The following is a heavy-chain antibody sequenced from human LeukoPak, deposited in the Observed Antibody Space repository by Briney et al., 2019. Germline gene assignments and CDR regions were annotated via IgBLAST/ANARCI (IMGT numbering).Heavy chain of an antibody. D-gene: IGHD4-11*01. V-gene: IGHV3-23*01. Sequence: PGGSLRLSCAASGFAFNNYAMSWVRQAPGKGLEWVSAISGSGGSTYYADSVKGRFTISRDNSKNTLYLQMNSLRAEDTAVYYCAREPSTPPYYYYGMDVWGQGTTVTVSS. CDR1: GFAFNNYA. J-gene: IGHJ6*02. CDR2: ISGSGGST. CDR3: AREPSTPPYYYYGMDV.